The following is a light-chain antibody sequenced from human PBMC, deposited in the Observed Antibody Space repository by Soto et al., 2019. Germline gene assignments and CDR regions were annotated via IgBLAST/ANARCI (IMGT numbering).Light chain of an antibody. V-gene: IGLV2-23*02. CDR2: DVS. CDR3: YSYVGTIS. Sequence: QSVLTQPASVSGSPGQSITISCTGTSRDVGSHNFVSWYQHHPGKAPKLMIYDVSERPSGVSNRFSGSKSGNTASLTISGLQAEDEADYYCYSYVGTISFGGGTKLTVL. CDR1: SRDVGSHNF. J-gene: IGLJ2*01.